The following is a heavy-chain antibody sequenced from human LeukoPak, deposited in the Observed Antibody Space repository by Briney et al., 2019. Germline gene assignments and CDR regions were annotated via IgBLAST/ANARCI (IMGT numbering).Heavy chain of an antibody. J-gene: IGHJ4*02. V-gene: IGHV1-2*02. CDR1: GNTFSGFY. CDR3: VTSRRGTQPIDH. D-gene: IGHD1-1*01. Sequence: ASVRVSCKASGNTFSGFYIHWLRQAPGQGLEWMGWINPNGGGTEYAKGFQGRLTMTRDTSIATAYMELSSLRSDDTAVFYCVTSRRGTQPIDHWGQGTLVTVSS. CDR2: INPNGGGT.